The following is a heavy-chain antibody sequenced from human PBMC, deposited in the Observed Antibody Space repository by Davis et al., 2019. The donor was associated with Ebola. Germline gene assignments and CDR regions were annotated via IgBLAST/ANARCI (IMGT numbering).Heavy chain of an antibody. CDR3: ARDGTRSSSWYLGDFDY. J-gene: IGHJ4*02. D-gene: IGHD6-13*01. Sequence: ASVKVSCKASGYTFTGYYMHWVRQAPGQGLEWMGWINPNSDGTNYAQKFQGRVTMTTDTSTSTAYMELRSLRSDDTAVYYCARDGTRSSSWYLGDFDYWGQGTLVTVSS. V-gene: IGHV1-2*02. CDR2: INPNSDGT. CDR1: GYTFTGYY.